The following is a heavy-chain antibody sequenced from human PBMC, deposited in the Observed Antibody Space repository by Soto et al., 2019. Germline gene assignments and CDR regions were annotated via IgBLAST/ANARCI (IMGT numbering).Heavy chain of an antibody. V-gene: IGHV1-2*04. CDR1: GYTFTGYY. D-gene: IGHD3-9*01. Sequence: ASVKVSCKASGYTFTGYYMHWVRQAPGQGLEWMGWINPNSGGTNYAQKFQGWVTMTRNTSISTAYMELSSLRSEDTAVYYCARGRDVLRYFEWLSSGTYFDYWGQGTLVTVSS. CDR3: ARGRDVLRYFEWLSSGTYFDY. CDR2: INPNSGGT. J-gene: IGHJ4*02.